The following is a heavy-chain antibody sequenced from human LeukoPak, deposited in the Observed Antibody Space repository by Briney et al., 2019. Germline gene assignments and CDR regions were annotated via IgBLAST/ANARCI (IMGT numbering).Heavy chain of an antibody. V-gene: IGHV3-7*04. D-gene: IGHD7-27*01. J-gene: IGHJ4*02. CDR3: SGDPGDY. CDR2: INQDGSET. CDR1: GFTVSSNY. Sequence: GGSLRLSCAASGFTVSSNYMSWVRQAPGKGLEWVANINQDGSETYYVDSVEGRFTISRDNAKNSLFLQMSSLRAEDTAVYFCSGDPGDYWGQGTLVTVSS.